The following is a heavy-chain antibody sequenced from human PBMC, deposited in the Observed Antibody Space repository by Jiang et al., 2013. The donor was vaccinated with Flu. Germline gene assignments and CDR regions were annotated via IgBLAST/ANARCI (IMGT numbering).Heavy chain of an antibody. D-gene: IGHD3-22*01. CDR2: ISAYNGNT. V-gene: IGHV1-18*04. Sequence: GAEVKKPGASVKVSCKASGYTFTSYGISWVRQAPGQGLEWMGWISAYNGNTNYAQKLQGRVTMTTDTSTSTAYMELRSLRSDDTAVYYCARVGTYYYDSSGYLPGGWFDPWGQGTLVTVSS. CDR3: ARVGTYYYDSSGYLPGGWFDP. CDR1: GYTFTSYG. J-gene: IGHJ5*02.